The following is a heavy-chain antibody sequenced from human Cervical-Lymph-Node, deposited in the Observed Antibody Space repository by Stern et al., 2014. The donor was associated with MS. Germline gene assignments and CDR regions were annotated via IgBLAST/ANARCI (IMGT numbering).Heavy chain of an antibody. CDR3: AATGRETDV. J-gene: IGHJ6*02. Sequence: VQLLQSGAEVKRPGSSVKVSCQASGGRFNSYAFSWVRQAPGQGLEWMGGIVPIFGSAKYAQNFQGRVTIIADDSTSTVHMELSGLRSEDTAVYYCAATGRETDVWGQGTTVSVSS. CDR1: GGRFNSYA. V-gene: IGHV1-69*01. CDR2: IVPIFGSA. D-gene: IGHD3-9*01.